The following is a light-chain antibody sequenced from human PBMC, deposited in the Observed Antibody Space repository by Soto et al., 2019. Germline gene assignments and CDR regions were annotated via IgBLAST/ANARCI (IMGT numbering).Light chain of an antibody. V-gene: IGLV2-14*01. CDR3: SSYTSNSHYV. J-gene: IGLJ1*01. Sequence: QSVLTQPPSASGSPGRSVTISCTGTSSDVGGYDYVSWYQQQSGEAPKLIIYEVTNRPSGVSNRFSGSKSGNTASLTISGLQAEDEADYYCSSYTSNSHYVFGTGTKVTVL. CDR2: EVT. CDR1: SSDVGGYDY.